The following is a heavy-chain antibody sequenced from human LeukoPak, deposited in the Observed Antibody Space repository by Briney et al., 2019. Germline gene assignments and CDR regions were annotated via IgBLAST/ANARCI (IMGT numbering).Heavy chain of an antibody. CDR2: IKEDGSEK. J-gene: IGHJ2*01. CDR1: GFTFSTYW. D-gene: IGHD3-9*01. CDR3: ARDLVDILTENWYFDL. Sequence: GGSLRLSCAASGFTFSTYWMSWVRQAPGKGLEWVANIKEDGSEKYYVDSVKGRFTISRDNAKNSLYLQMNSLRAEDTAVYYCARDLVDILTENWYFDLWGRGTLVTVSS. V-gene: IGHV3-7*01.